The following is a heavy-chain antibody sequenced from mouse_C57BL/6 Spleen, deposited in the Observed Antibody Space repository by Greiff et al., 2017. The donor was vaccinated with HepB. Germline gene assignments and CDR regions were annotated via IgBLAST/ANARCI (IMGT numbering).Heavy chain of an antibody. V-gene: IGHV1-64*01. CDR3: ARERTVVATRNFDV. CDR1: GYTFTSYW. J-gene: IGHJ1*03. Sequence: QVQLKQPGAELVKPGASVKLSCKASGYTFTSYWMHWVKQSPGQGLEWIGMIYPNSGSTNYNEKFKSKATLTVDKSSSTAYMQLSSLTSEDSAVYYCARERTVVATRNFDVWGTGTTVTVSS. CDR2: IYPNSGST. D-gene: IGHD1-1*01.